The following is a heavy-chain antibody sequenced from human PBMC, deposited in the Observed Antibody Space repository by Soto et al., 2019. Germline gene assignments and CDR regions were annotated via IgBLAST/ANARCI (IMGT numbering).Heavy chain of an antibody. V-gene: IGHV3-30*18. D-gene: IGHD4-17*01. CDR1: GFTFSSYG. CDR2: ISYDGSNK. J-gene: IGHJ4*02. Sequence: QVQLVESGGGVVQPGRSLRLSCAASGFTFSSYGMHWVRQAPGKGLEWVAVISYDGSNKYYADSVKGRFTISRDNSKNTLYLQMNSLRAEDTAVYHCAKTNGGLRFFKPDYWGQGTLVTVSS. CDR3: AKTNGGLRFFKPDY.